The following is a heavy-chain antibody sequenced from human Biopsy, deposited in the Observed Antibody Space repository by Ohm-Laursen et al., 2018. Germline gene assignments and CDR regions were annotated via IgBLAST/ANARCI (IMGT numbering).Heavy chain of an antibody. CDR3: VRGRSMDV. Sequence: GSLRLSCAASGFTFSSSWMTWVRQAPGKGLEWVAMIKQDGSEDYYVDSVKGRFTISRDNAQKSLDLQLNSLRAEDTAVYYCVRGRSMDVWGQGTLITVSS. CDR2: IKQDGSED. V-gene: IGHV3-7*01. J-gene: IGHJ6*02. CDR1: GFTFSSSW.